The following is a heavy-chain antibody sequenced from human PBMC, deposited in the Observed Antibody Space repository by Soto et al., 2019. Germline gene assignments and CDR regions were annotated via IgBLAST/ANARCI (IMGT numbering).Heavy chain of an antibody. CDR2: IIPIFGTA. J-gene: IGHJ6*02. V-gene: IGHV1-69*13. Sequence: SVKVSCKASGGTFSSYAISWVRQAPGQGLEWMGGIIPIFGTANYAQKFQGRVTITADESTSTAYMELSSLRSEDTAVYYCARDLIQQYPNYGMDVWGQGTTVTVSS. D-gene: IGHD5-18*01. CDR1: GGTFSSYA. CDR3: ARDLIQQYPNYGMDV.